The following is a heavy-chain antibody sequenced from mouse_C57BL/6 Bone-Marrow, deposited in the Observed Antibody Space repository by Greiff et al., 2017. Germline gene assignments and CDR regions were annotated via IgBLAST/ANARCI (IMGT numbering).Heavy chain of an antibody. CDR1: GYTFTSYW. J-gene: IGHJ2*01. CDR2: INPSSGYT. V-gene: IGHV1-7*01. D-gene: IGHD1-1*01. Sequence: QVQLKQSGAELAKPGASVKLSCKASGYTFTSYWMHWVKQRPGQGLEWIGYINPSSGYTNYNQQFKDTATLTVDNSSSTAYMQLSSLAYDDSAIYYSETYYGSGDWGQGTTLTVSS. CDR3: ETYYGSGD.